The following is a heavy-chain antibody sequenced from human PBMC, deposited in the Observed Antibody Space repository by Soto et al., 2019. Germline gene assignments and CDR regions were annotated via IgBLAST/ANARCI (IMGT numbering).Heavy chain of an antibody. Sequence: QITLKESGPTLVKPTQTLTLTCTFSGFSLTTSGVGVGWIRQPPGKALEWLALIYWDDDKRYSPSLKSRLTITKDTSKNQVVLTMTNMDPVDTATYYWALAAGRGTAGDYWGQGTLVTVSS. V-gene: IGHV2-5*02. CDR1: GFSLTTSGVG. CDR3: ALAAGRGTAGDY. CDR2: IYWDDDK. D-gene: IGHD6-25*01. J-gene: IGHJ4*02.